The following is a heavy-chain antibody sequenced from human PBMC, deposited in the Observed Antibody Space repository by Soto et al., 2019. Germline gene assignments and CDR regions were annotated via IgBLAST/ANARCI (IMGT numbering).Heavy chain of an antibody. CDR2: IYPGDSDT. J-gene: IGHJ6*01. D-gene: IGHD1-7*01. CDR1: GYSFTSYW. CDR3: ARTYTGINGTTDYYGMEV. V-gene: IGHV5-51*01. Sequence: GESLKISCKGSGYSFTSYWIGWVRQMPGKGLEWMGIIYPGDSDTRYSPSFQGQVTISADKSISTAYLQWSSLKASDTAMYYCARTYTGINGTTDYYGMEVWGQGTAVTFA.